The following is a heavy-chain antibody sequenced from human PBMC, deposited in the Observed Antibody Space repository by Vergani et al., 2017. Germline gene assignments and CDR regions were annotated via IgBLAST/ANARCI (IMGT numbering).Heavy chain of an antibody. V-gene: IGHV4-61*02. Sequence: QVQLQESGPGLVKPSQTLSLTCTVSGGSISSSSYYWSWIRQPAGKGLEWIGRIYTSGSTNYNPSLKSRVTMSVDTSKNQFSLKLNSVTAADTAVYYCARLAAAGNFDYWGQGTPVTVSS. CDR1: GGSISSSSYY. CDR3: ARLAAAGNFDY. J-gene: IGHJ4*02. D-gene: IGHD6-13*01. CDR2: IYTSGST.